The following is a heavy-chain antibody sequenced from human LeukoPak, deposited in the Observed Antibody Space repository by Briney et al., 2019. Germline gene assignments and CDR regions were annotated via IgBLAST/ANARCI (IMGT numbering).Heavy chain of an antibody. Sequence: GGSLRLSCAASGFTFSSYAMSWVRQAPGKGLEWVSAISGSGGSTYYADSVKSRFTISRDNSKNTLYLQMNSLRAEDTAVYYCAKRPRLLWFGELSRNYFDYWGQGTLVTVSS. CDR2: ISGSGGST. J-gene: IGHJ4*02. V-gene: IGHV3-23*01. CDR1: GFTFSSYA. D-gene: IGHD3-10*01. CDR3: AKRPRLLWFGELSRNYFDY.